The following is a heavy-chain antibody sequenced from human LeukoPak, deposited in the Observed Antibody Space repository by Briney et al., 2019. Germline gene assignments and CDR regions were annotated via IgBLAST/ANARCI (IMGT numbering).Heavy chain of an antibody. CDR3: ARGGKPFDY. V-gene: IGHV3-21*01. CDR2: ISSSSSYI. Sequence: GGSLRLSCAAPGFTFSTFSMNWVRQAPGKGLEWVSFISSSSSYIYYADSVKGRFTISRDTAKNSLYLQMNSLRAEDTAVYYCARGGKPFDYWGQGTLVTVSS. D-gene: IGHD1-1*01. J-gene: IGHJ4*02. CDR1: GFTFSTFS.